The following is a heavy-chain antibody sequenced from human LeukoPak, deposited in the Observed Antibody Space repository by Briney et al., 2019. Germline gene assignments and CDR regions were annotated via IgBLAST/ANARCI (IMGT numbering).Heavy chain of an antibody. V-gene: IGHV3-23*01. CDR2: ISNSGGNT. CDR3: ARDLYDSSESAFDI. D-gene: IGHD3-22*01. J-gene: IGHJ3*02. Sequence: TGGSLRLSCAASAFTFSSSAMSWVRQAPGKGLEWVSAISNSGGNTYYADSVKGRFTISRDNSKNTLYLQMNSLRAEDTAVYYCARDLYDSSESAFDIWGQGTMVTVSS. CDR1: AFTFSSSA.